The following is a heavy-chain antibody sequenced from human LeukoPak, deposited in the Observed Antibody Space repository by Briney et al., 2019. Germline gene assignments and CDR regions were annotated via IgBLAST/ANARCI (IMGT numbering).Heavy chain of an antibody. D-gene: IGHD3-22*01. CDR2: IRSISSGGTA. Sequence: GGSLRLSCTASGFTFGDYTISWFRQAPGKGLEWVCFIRSISSGGTAEYAASVRDRFVKSRDDSKSIAYLQMNSLRTEDTAVYYCTKDQGVHSSGFYTRPDYWGQGTLVTVSS. CDR1: GFTFGDYT. CDR3: TKDQGVHSSGFYTRPDY. V-gene: IGHV3-49*03. J-gene: IGHJ4*02.